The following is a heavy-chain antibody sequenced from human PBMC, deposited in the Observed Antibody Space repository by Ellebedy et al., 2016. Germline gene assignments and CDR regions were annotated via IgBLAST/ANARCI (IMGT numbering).Heavy chain of an antibody. CDR1: GFTFSDYY. CDR3: ARSLWDVDTAMVGDFDY. V-gene: IGHV3-11*01. Sequence: GGSLRLSCAASGFTFSDYYMSWIRQTPGKGLEWVSYISSSGTTIYYADSVKGRFTISRDNAKNSLYLQMNSLRAEDTTVYYCARSLWDVDTAMVGDFDYWGQGTLVTVSS. CDR2: ISSSGTTI. D-gene: IGHD5-18*01. J-gene: IGHJ4*02.